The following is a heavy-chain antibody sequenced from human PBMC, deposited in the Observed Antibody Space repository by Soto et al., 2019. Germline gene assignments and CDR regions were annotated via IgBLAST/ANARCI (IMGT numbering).Heavy chain of an antibody. Sequence: SETLSLTCTVSGGSISSYNWSWLRQPPGKGLEWIGYIYYGGSTNYNPSLKSRVTISVDTSKNQFSLKLSSVSAADTAMYYCARVQAGTIDYWGQGALVTVSS. D-gene: IGHD1-1*01. J-gene: IGHJ4*02. CDR2: IYYGGST. V-gene: IGHV4-59*01. CDR1: GGSISSYN. CDR3: ARVQAGTIDY.